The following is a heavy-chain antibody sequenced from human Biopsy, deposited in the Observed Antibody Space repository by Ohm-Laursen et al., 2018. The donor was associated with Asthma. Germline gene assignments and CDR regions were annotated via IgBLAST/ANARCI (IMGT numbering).Heavy chain of an antibody. CDR1: GYSLTDLS. V-gene: IGHV1-24*01. D-gene: IGHD4-17*01. CDR2: HDHEEGGT. Sequence: ATVKISCKISGYSLTDLSMHWVRQAPGQGLEWMGGHDHEEGGTVNARRFQGRVTMTEDTSTDTVYMELSSLSSDDTAVYYCASDFPKDYVRYNFQFWGQGTLVTVSS. J-gene: IGHJ4*02. CDR3: ASDFPKDYVRYNFQF.